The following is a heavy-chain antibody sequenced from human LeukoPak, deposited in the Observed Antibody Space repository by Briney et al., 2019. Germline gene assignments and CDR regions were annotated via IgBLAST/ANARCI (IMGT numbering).Heavy chain of an antibody. CDR3: ARGEHIVVVTAGEYFFDY. V-gene: IGHV4-59*12. J-gene: IGHJ4*02. D-gene: IGHD2-21*02. CDR2: IYHSGST. CDR1: GGSISSYY. Sequence: SETLSLTCTVSGGSISSYYWSWIRQPPGKGLEWIGEIYHSGSTNYNPSLKSRVTISVDTSKNQFSLKLSSVTAADTAVYYCARGEHIVVVTAGEYFFDYWGQGTLVTVSS.